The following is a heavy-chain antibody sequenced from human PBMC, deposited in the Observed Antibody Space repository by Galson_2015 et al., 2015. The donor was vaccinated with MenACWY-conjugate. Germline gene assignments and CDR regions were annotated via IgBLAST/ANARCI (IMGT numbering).Heavy chain of an antibody. J-gene: IGHJ6*02. CDR1: GGPIKNYY. CDR2: VYHGGAS. D-gene: IGHD3-16*02. Sequence: ETLSLTCTVSGGPIKNYYWSWIRQSPGKGLEWLAYVYHGGASHYNHSLKSRVNISVDTAKSLFFLHLYSVTPADTGVYYCARTSPGGMFFYRGMDVWGQGTTVTVSS. CDR3: ARTSPGGMFFYRGMDV. V-gene: IGHV4-4*08.